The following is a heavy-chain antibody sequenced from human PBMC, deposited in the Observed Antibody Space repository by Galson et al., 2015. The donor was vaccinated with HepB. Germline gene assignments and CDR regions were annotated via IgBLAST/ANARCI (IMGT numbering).Heavy chain of an antibody. CDR1: GGSISSSTYY. Sequence: LSLTCTVSGGSISSSTYYWGWIRQPPGKGLEWIGSIDYSGSTYYNPSLKSRGTISIDTSKNQFSLKLDSVTAADTAVYFCARVRRWKLLQYYFDYWGQGTLVTVSS. CDR3: ARVRRWKLLQYYFDY. D-gene: IGHD4-23*01. J-gene: IGHJ4*02. V-gene: IGHV4-39*07. CDR2: IDYSGST.